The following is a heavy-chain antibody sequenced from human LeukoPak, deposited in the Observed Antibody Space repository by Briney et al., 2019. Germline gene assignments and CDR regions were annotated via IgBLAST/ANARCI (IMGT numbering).Heavy chain of an antibody. Sequence: GGSLRLSCTVSGFTVSSNSMSWVRQAPGKGLEWVSLVSWEGGSTYYADSVKGRFTISRDNYKNSLYLQMISLRAEDTALYYCAKGGYGPDYYFDYWGQGTLVTVSS. V-gene: IGHV3-43D*03. D-gene: IGHD3-16*01. CDR3: AKGGYGPDYYFDY. CDR1: GFTVSSNS. CDR2: VSWEGGST. J-gene: IGHJ4*02.